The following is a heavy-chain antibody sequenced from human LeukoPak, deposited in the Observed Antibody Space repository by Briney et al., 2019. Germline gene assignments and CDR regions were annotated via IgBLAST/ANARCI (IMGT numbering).Heavy chain of an antibody. CDR3: ATRPPGSLTWDWDFHY. D-gene: IGHD1-26*01. J-gene: IGHJ4*02. CDR2: FDPENGET. V-gene: IGHV1-24*01. CDR1: GYNLTELS. Sequence: ASVKVSCKVSGYNLTELSMHWVRQAPGKGLEWMGGFDPENGETIYAQKFQGRVTMTEDTSTDTAYMELSSLSSEDTAVYYCATRPPGSLTWDWDFHYWGRGTLVTVSS.